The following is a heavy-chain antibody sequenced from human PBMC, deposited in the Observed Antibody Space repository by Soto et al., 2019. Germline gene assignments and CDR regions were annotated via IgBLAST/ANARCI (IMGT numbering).Heavy chain of an antibody. Sequence: GASVKVSCKVSGYSLTELFMHWVRQAPGKGLEWMGWFDPDDGETNYAQKFQGRVTMTRDKSIETAYMELSSLRSEDTAVYYCANLAHRYRGVINWFDPWGQGTLVTVSS. CDR2: FDPDDGET. CDR3: ANLAHRYRGVINWFDP. V-gene: IGHV1-24*01. D-gene: IGHD3-10*01. J-gene: IGHJ5*02. CDR1: GYSLTELF.